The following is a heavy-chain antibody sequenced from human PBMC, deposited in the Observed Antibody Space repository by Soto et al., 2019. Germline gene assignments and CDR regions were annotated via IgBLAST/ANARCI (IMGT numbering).Heavy chain of an antibody. D-gene: IGHD3-10*01. CDR2: IYYSGST. CDR1: GGSISSGGYY. J-gene: IGHJ4*02. CDR3: ARVEEGVYGSGTPKEY. Sequence: QVQLQESGPGLVKPSQTLSLTCTVSGGSISSGGYYWSWIRQHPGKGLEWIGYIYYSGSTYYNPSLKSRVTITVETSKNPFSLKLSSVTAADTAVYYCARVEEGVYGSGTPKEYWGQGTLVTVSS. V-gene: IGHV4-31*03.